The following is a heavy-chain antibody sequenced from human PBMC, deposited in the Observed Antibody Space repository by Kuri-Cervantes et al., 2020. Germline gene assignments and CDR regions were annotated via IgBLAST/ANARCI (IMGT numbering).Heavy chain of an antibody. Sequence: ASVKVSCKASGYTFTSYAMHWVRQAPGHRLEWMGWINAGNGNTKYSQKFQGRVTITRDTSASTAYMELSSLRSEDTAVYYCARDHCSGGSCYHADPYWYFDLWGRGTLVTVSS. J-gene: IGHJ2*01. CDR2: INAGNGNT. V-gene: IGHV1-3*01. CDR1: GYTFTSYA. CDR3: ARDHCSGGSCYHADPYWYFDL. D-gene: IGHD2-15*01.